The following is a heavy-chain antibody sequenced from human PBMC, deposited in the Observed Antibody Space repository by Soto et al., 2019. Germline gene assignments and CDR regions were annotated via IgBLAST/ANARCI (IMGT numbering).Heavy chain of an antibody. CDR1: GDSISSYY. Sequence: SETLSLTCTVSGDSISSYYWTWIRQPPGKGLEWIAFIYYGGSINYNPSLKSRVAISVDTSKNQFSLNLNSVTAADTAVYYCARPGLDWGSPEYWGQGTRVTVSS. V-gene: IGHV4-59*08. J-gene: IGHJ4*02. CDR3: ARPGLDWGSPEY. CDR2: IYYGGSI. D-gene: IGHD3-9*01.